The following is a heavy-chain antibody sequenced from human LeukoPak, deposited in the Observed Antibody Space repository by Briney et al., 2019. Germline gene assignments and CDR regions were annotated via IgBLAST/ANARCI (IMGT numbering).Heavy chain of an antibody. Sequence: SETLSLTCAVYGVSFSGYYWSWVRQPPGKGLEWVGEINHSGSTNYTPSLKSLVTISVDTSKNQFSLKLSSVTAADTAVYYCARKDSSAYFDNWFDPWGQGTLVTVSS. CDR1: GVSFSGYY. CDR2: INHSGST. CDR3: ARKDSSAYFDNWFDP. J-gene: IGHJ5*02. V-gene: IGHV4-34*01. D-gene: IGHD3-22*01.